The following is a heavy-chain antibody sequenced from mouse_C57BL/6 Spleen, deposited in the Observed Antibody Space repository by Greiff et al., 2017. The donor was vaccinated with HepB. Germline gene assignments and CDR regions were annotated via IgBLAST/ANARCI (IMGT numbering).Heavy chain of an antibody. D-gene: IGHD3-2*02. CDR2: IWSDGST. V-gene: IGHV2-6-1*01. CDR3: ARHEVDSSGHYAMDY. J-gene: IGHJ4*01. Sequence: VQVVESGPGLVAPSQSLSITCTVSGFSLTSYGVHWVRQPPGKGLEWLVVIWSDGSTTYNSALKSRLSISKDNSKSQVFLKMNSLQTDDTAMYYCARHEVDSSGHYAMDYWGQGTSVTVSS. CDR1: GFSLTSYG.